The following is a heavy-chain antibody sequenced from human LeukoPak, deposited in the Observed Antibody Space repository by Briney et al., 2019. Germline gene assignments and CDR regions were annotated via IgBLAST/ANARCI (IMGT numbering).Heavy chain of an antibody. CDR3: ASRSYGSGSYLPLDY. CDR2: IIPIFGTA. J-gene: IGHJ4*02. Sequence: SVKVSCKASGYTFTSFEINWVRQATGQGLEWMGGIIPIFGTANYAQKFQGRVTITADKSTSTAYMELSSLRSEDTAVYYCASRSYGSGSYLPLDYWGQGTLVTVSS. V-gene: IGHV1-69*06. CDR1: GYTFTSFE. D-gene: IGHD3-10*01.